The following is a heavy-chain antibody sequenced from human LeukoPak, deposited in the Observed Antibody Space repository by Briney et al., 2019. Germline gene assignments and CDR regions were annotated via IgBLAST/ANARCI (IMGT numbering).Heavy chain of an antibody. CDR2: IYHSGST. CDR1: GYSISSGDY. V-gene: IGHV4-38-2*01. J-gene: IGHJ6*03. D-gene: IGHD3-16*01. CDR3: ARITGSYYYYYMDV. Sequence: PSETLSLTCAVSGYSISSGDYWGWIRQPPGKGLEWFGNIYHSGSTFYNPSLKSRVTISVHTSKNQFSLKLSSVTAADTAVYYCARITGSYYYYYMDVWGKGTTVTVSS.